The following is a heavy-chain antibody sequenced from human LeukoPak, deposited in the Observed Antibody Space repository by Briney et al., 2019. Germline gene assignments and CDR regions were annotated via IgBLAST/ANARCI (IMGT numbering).Heavy chain of an antibody. J-gene: IGHJ2*01. V-gene: IGHV3-30*18. CDR1: GFTFSTYG. D-gene: IGHD2-15*01. Sequence: GGSLRLSCVASGFTFSTYGMHWVRQAPDKGLEWVAVISYDGINKYHADSVKGRFTISRDNSKNTLYLQMSSLRAEDTAVYYCAKGKDCSGGTCYSWYFDLWDRGTLVTVSS. CDR3: AKGKDCSGGTCYSWYFDL. CDR2: ISYDGINK.